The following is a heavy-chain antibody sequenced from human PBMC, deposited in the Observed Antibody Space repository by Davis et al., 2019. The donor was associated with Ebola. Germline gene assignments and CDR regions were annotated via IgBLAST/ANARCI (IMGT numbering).Heavy chain of an antibody. D-gene: IGHD1-1*01. CDR2: ISYDGSNK. CDR1: GFTFSSYG. Sequence: GESLKISCAASGFTFSSYGMHWVRQAPGKGLEWVAVISYDGSNKYYADSVKGRFTISRDNSKNTLYLQMNSLRGEDTAVYYCARGLTTFNYYYYGMDVWGQGTTVTVSS. V-gene: IGHV3-30*03. CDR3: ARGLTTFNYYYYGMDV. J-gene: IGHJ6*02.